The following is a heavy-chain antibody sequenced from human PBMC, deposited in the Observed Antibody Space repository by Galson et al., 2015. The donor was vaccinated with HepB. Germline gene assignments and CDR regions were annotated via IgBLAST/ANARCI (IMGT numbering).Heavy chain of an antibody. J-gene: IGHJ5*02. CDR1: GGTFSSYA. Sequence: SVKVSCKASGGTFSSYAISWVRQAPGQGLEWMGGIIPIFGTANYAQKFQGRVTITADESTSTTHMELSSLRSEDTAVYYCAMYDSSGGWFDPWGQGTLVTVSS. V-gene: IGHV1-69*13. CDR3: AMYDSSGGWFDP. CDR2: IIPIFGTA. D-gene: IGHD3-22*01.